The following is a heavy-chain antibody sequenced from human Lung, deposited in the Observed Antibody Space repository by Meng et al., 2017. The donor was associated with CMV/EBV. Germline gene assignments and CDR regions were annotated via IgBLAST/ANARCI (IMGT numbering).Heavy chain of an antibody. J-gene: IGHJ4*02. D-gene: IGHD3-16*01. CDR2: IQVIGHT. CDR3: AGSRPGGGACDY. Sequence: QVQIQESGPGRVKPSGXLSPNCIVAGASIKKYNWNWGRQPAGQGLEWIGLIQVIGHTVYNPSLKSRVTVSLDASKSQFSLTLNSVTAGDTATYYCAGSRPGGGACDYWGQGILVTVSS. CDR1: GASIKKYN. V-gene: IGHV4-4*07.